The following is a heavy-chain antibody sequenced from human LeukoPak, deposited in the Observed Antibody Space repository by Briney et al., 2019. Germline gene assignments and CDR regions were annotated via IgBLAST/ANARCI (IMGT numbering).Heavy chain of an antibody. CDR2: IKQEGGEK. CDR1: GFTLSSYL. D-gene: IGHD2-15*01. CDR3: ARGRRYCSGGSCTTPRLYFDY. V-gene: IGHV3-7*03. Sequence: GGSLRLSCAASGFTLSSYLMSWVRQAPGKGVEWVANIKQEGGEKYYVDSVKGGVTISRDNVTNTLYLQMNSLRAEDTAVYYCARGRRYCSGGSCTTPRLYFDYWGKGTLVTLSS. J-gene: IGHJ4*02.